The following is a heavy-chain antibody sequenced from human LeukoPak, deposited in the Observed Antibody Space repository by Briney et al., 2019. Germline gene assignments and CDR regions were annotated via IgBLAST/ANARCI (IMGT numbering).Heavy chain of an antibody. Sequence: GGSLRLSCAASGFTFSSYGMHWVRQAPGKGLEWVAFIRYDGSNKYYADSVKGRFTISRDNSKNTLYLQMNSLRAEDTAVYYCARDNSGWYSGYFDYWGQGTLVTVSS. CDR3: ARDNSGWYSGYFDY. V-gene: IGHV3-30*02. CDR2: IRYDGSNK. CDR1: GFTFSSYG. D-gene: IGHD6-19*01. J-gene: IGHJ4*02.